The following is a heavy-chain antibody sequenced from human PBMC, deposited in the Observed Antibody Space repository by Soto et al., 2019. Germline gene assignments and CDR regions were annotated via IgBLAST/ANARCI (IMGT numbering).Heavy chain of an antibody. CDR2: ISYDGSNK. J-gene: IGHJ6*02. CDR1: GFTFSSYA. D-gene: IGHD3-10*01. CDR3: ARDQHEGRYGSGSPARRYYYYGMDV. Sequence: PGGSLRLSCAASGFTFSSYAMHWVRQAPGKGLEWVAVISYDGSNKYYADSVKGRFTISRDNSKNTLYLQMNSLRAEDTAVYYCARDQHEGRYGSGSPARRYYYYGMDVWGQGTTVTVSS. V-gene: IGHV3-30-3*01.